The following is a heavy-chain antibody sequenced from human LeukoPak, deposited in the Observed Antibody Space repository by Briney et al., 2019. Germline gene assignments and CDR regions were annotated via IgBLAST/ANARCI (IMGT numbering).Heavy chain of an antibody. D-gene: IGHD3-22*01. V-gene: IGHV3-21*01. CDR2: ISSSSSYI. CDR1: GFTFSSYS. J-gene: IGHJ4*02. Sequence: GGSLRLSCAASGFTFSSYSMNWVRQAPGKGLEWVSSISSSSSYIYYADSVKGRFTISRDNAKNSLYLQMSSLRAEDTGVYYCASVYYDSSGYYQGTFDYWGQGTLVTVSS. CDR3: ASVYYDSSGYYQGTFDY.